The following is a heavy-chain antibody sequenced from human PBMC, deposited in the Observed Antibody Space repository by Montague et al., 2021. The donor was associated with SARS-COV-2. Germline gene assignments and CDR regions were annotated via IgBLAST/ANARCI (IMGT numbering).Heavy chain of an antibody. D-gene: IGHD3-3*01. J-gene: IGHJ4*02. CDR1: GGTFSAHS. CDR2: INHRGST. CDR3: ARGGLAGGNYDIWSFSYTSPLDY. V-gene: IGHV4-34*01. Sequence: SETLSLTCAVYGGTFSAHSWSWVRQSPRKGLEWIGEINHRGSTTYMSSLKSRVTMSVDTSKNQFSLKLSFVTAADTAIYYCARGGLAGGNYDIWSFSYTSPLDYWGQGTLVTVSS.